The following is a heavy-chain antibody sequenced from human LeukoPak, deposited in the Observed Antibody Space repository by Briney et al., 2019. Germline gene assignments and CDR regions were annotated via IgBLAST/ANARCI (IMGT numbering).Heavy chain of an antibody. Sequence: ASVKVSCKASGYTFTGYYIHWVRQAPGQGLEWMGWINPNSGGTNYAQKFQGRVTMTRDTSISTAYMELSRLRSDDTAMYYCLAHELDYWGQGTLVTVSS. CDR2: INPNSGGT. D-gene: IGHD2-15*01. CDR1: GYTFTGYY. J-gene: IGHJ4*02. V-gene: IGHV1-2*02. CDR3: LAHELDY.